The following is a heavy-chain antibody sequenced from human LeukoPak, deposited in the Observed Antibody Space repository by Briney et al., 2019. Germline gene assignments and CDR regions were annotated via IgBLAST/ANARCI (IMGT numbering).Heavy chain of an antibody. V-gene: IGHV3-11*01. Sequence: GGSLRLSCAASGFTFSDYYMSWIRQAPGKGLEWVSYISSSGSTIYYADSVKGRFTISRDNAKNSLYLQMNSLRAEDTAVYYCARVKEMYYDFLYGMDVWGQGTTVTVSS. CDR2: ISSSGSTI. J-gene: IGHJ6*02. CDR3: ARVKEMYYDFLYGMDV. D-gene: IGHD3-3*01. CDR1: GFTFSDYY.